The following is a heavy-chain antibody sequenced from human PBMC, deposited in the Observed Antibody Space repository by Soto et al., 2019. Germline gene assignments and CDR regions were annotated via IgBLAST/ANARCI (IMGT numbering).Heavy chain of an antibody. V-gene: IGHV4-59*11. Sequence: SETLSLTCTVTGGSISIHYWSWIRQPPGKGLEWIGYITDMGSTNYNPSLKSRVTISLDTSKRQFSLKLSSVTAADTAVYYCARYGDGFDDFYFDYWGQGTLVTVSS. CDR1: GGSISIHY. CDR3: ARYGDGFDDFYFDY. CDR2: ITDMGST. J-gene: IGHJ4*02. D-gene: IGHD5-12*01.